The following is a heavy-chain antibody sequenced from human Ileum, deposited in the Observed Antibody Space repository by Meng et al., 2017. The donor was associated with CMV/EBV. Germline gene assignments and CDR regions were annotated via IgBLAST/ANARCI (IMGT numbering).Heavy chain of an antibody. D-gene: IGHD3/OR15-3a*01. Sequence: GESLKISCAVSRFTFSTHWMTWVRQAAGKGLEWVANIKPDGSATFYVDSVKGRFTISRDNTKNLLYLEMNSLRPEDTAVYYCATDLNWAGYWGQGTLVTVFS. CDR2: IKPDGSAT. V-gene: IGHV3-7*01. CDR1: RFTFSTHW. CDR3: ATDLNWAGY. J-gene: IGHJ4*03.